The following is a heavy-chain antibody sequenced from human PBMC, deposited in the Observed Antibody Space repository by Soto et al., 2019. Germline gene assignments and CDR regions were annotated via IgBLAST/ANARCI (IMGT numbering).Heavy chain of an antibody. CDR2: IIPIFGTA. D-gene: IGHD3-22*01. J-gene: IGHJ3*02. CDR3: ARSPRRAYDSSGYSPFDAFDI. Sequence: QVQLVQSGAEVKKPGSSVKVSCKASGGTFSSYAISWVRQAPRQGLEWMGGIIPIFGTANYAQKFQGRVTITADESTSTAYMELSSLRSEDTAVYYCARSPRRAYDSSGYSPFDAFDIWGQGTMVTVSS. CDR1: GGTFSSYA. V-gene: IGHV1-69*12.